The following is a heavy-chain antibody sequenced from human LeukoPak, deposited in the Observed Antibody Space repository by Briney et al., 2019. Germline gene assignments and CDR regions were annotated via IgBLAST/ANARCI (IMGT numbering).Heavy chain of an antibody. Sequence: GGSLRLSCAASGFTFSNYWVAWVRQAPGKGLEWVANINQDGSEKYYVDSVKGRFTFSRDNAKNSLYLQMNNLRAEDTAVYYCARDGVAAGVYFDCWGQGTLVTVSS. CDR2: INQDGSEK. J-gene: IGHJ4*02. V-gene: IGHV3-7*01. D-gene: IGHD6-13*01. CDR1: GFTFSNYW. CDR3: ARDGVAAGVYFDC.